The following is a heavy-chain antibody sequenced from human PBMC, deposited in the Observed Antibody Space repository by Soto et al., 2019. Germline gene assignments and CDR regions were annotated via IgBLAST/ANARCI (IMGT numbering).Heavy chain of an antibody. D-gene: IGHD6-13*01. CDR3: ARDAHSSSWYPLY. Sequence: GGSLRLYGAAAGFTFSSYAMHWVRQAPGKGLEWVAFIWYDGTNKYYLDSVEGRFTISRDDSKNTLYLQMDSLRAEDTAVYYCARDAHSSSWYPLYWGQGTLVTVSS. CDR2: IWYDGTNK. V-gene: IGHV3-33*01. CDR1: GFTFSSYA. J-gene: IGHJ4*02.